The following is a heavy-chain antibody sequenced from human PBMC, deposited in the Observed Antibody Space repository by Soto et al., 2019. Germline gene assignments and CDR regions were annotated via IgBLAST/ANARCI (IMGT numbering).Heavy chain of an antibody. D-gene: IGHD6-6*01. V-gene: IGHV3-21*01. CDR1: GFTFSSYS. CDR3: ARGGYSSSSVRFAADF. Sequence: GGSLRLSCAASGFTFSSYSMNWVRQPPGKGLEWVSSISGSGGYILYADSVKGRFTISRDNAKDSLYLQMNSLRADDTAVYYCARGGYSSSSVRFAADFWGQGSLVTVSS. J-gene: IGHJ4*02. CDR2: ISGSGGYI.